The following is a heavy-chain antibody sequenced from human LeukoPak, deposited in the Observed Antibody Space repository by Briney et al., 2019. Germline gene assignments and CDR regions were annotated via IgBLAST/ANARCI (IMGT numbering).Heavy chain of an antibody. CDR3: ARTRGTQASSAFDI. CDR1: GFTFSSYG. CDR2: IWYDGSNK. Sequence: GRSLRLSCAASGFTFSSYGMHWVRLAPGKGLEWVAVIWYDGSNKYYADSVKGRFTISRDNSKNTLCLQMNSLRAEDTAVYYCARTRGTQASSAFDIWGQGTMVTVSS. J-gene: IGHJ3*02. V-gene: IGHV3-33*01. D-gene: IGHD3-10*01.